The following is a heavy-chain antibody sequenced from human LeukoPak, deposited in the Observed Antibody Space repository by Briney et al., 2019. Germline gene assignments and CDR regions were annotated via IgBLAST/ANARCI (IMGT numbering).Heavy chain of an antibody. CDR1: GFDFSSNW. J-gene: IGHJ5*02. Sequence: PGGSLRLSCAASGFDFSSNWMHWVRHAPGQGLVWVSRIKGDGISTNYADSVKGRFTISRDSSKNTLYLQMNSLRAEDTAVYYCARDSLGTSSGWFDPWGQGTLVTVSS. CDR3: ARDSLGTSSGWFDP. V-gene: IGHV3-74*01. D-gene: IGHD6-19*01. CDR2: IKGDGIST.